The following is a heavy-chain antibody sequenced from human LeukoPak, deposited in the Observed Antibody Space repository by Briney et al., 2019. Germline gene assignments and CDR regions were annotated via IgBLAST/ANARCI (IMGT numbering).Heavy chain of an antibody. J-gene: IGHJ4*02. Sequence: SGPTLVKPTQTLTLTCTFSGFSLSTSGVGVGWIRQPPGKALEWLALIYWNDDKRYSPSLKSRLTITKDTSKNQVVLTMTNMDPVDTATYYCAHRRRVRSSWYTFDYWGQGTLDPVSS. CDR1: GFSLSTSGVG. CDR3: AHRRRVRSSWYTFDY. V-gene: IGHV2-5*01. CDR2: IYWNDDK. D-gene: IGHD6-13*01.